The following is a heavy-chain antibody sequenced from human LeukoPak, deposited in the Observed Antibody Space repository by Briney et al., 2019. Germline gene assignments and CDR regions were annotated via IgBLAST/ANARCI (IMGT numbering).Heavy chain of an antibody. D-gene: IGHD6-13*01. V-gene: IGHV4-59*01. J-gene: IGHJ5*02. CDR2: TYYSGST. Sequence: SETLSLTCTVSGGSISSYYWSWIRQPPGKGLEWIGDTYYSGSTNYNPSLQSRVTISVDASKNQFSLKLSSVTAADTAVYYCARQTNSWSPWGQGTLVFVSS. CDR1: GGSISSYY. CDR3: ARQTNSWSP.